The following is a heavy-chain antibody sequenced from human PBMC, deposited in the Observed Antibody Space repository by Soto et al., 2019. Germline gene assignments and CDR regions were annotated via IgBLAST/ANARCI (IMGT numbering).Heavy chain of an antibody. V-gene: IGHV3-15*01. Sequence: HLVESGGDLVKPGGSLRLSCAASGFMFSSAWMSWVRQAPGKGLEWVRRIKSKRDGGTTDYAPPVKGRFVISRDDSKNTLYLQMNSLKTDDTAVYYCVEGWNDFWGQGTLVAVSS. CDR3: VEGWNDF. J-gene: IGHJ4*02. D-gene: IGHD1-1*01. CDR1: GFMFSSAW. CDR2: IKSKRDGGTT.